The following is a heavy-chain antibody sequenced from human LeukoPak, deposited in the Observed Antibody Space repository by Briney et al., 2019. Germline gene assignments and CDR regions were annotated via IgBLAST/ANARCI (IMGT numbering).Heavy chain of an antibody. V-gene: IGHV3-30*03. CDR1: GFTFSSYS. CDR2: ISYDGSNK. J-gene: IGHJ1*01. Sequence: LPGGSLRLSCAASGFTFSSYSMNWVRQAPGKGLEWVAVISYDGSNKYYADSVKGRFTISRDNSKNTLYLQMNSLRAEDAAVYYCARASDIVVVPAAQYFQHWGQGTLVTVSS. CDR3: ARASDIVVVPAAQYFQH. D-gene: IGHD2-2*01.